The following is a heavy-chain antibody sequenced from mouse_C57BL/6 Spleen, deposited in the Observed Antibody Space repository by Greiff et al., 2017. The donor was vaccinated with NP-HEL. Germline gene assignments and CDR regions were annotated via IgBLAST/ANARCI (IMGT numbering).Heavy chain of an antibody. CDR1: GFNIKDDY. V-gene: IGHV14-4*01. D-gene: IGHD2-4*01. Sequence: VQLQQSGAELVRPGASVKLSCTASGFNIKDDYMHWVKQRPEQGLEWIGWIDPENGDTEYASKFQGKATITADTSSNTAYLQLSSLTSEDTAVYYCTTYDYDRGYFDYWGQGTTLTASS. CDR2: IDPENGDT. CDR3: TTYDYDRGYFDY. J-gene: IGHJ2*01.